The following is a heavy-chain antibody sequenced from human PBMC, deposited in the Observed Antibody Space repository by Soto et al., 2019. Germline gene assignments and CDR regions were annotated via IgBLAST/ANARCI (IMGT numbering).Heavy chain of an antibody. CDR1: GFPFSSYS. CDR3: ARLPGIAAAGTTCFDY. D-gene: IGHD6-13*01. CDR2: ISSSSSTI. Sequence: GGSLSLSCAASGFPFSSYSMNWVRQAPGKGLEWVSYISSSSSTIYYADSVKGRFTISRDNAKNSLYLQMNSLRAEDTAVYYCARLPGIAAAGTTCFDYWGQGTLVTVSS. J-gene: IGHJ4*02. V-gene: IGHV3-48*01.